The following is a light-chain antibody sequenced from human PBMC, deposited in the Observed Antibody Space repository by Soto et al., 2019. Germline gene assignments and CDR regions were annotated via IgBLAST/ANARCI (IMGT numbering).Light chain of an antibody. CDR3: QQRGNWPLT. CDR1: QTVNNY. Sequence: TVLTQSPATLSLSPGERATLSCRASQTVNNYLAWYQQRPGQAPRLLIYDASNRATGVPARFSGSGSGTDFTLTISSLEPEDFALYYCQQRGNWPLTFGGGTKVEIK. CDR2: DAS. J-gene: IGKJ4*01. V-gene: IGKV3-11*01.